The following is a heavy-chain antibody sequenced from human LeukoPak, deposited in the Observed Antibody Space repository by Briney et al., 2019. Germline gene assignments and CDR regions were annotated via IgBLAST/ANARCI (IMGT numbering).Heavy chain of an antibody. J-gene: IGHJ4*02. CDR3: ARANWGHPMYYFDY. CDR2: IAIAGDT. D-gene: IGHD7-27*01. Sequence: GGSLRLSCAASGFTFSIYDMHWVRQATGEGLEWVSAIAIAGDTFYSGSVKGRFTISRENAKNTLYLQMNSLRAEDTAVYYCARANWGHPMYYFDYWGQGTLVTVSS. CDR1: GFTFSIYD. V-gene: IGHV3-13*04.